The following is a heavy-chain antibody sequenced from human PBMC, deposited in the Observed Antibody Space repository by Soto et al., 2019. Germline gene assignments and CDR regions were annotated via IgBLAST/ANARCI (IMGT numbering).Heavy chain of an antibody. CDR2: IYYSGST. Sequence: SETLSLTCTVSGGSISSGDYYWSWIRQPPGKGLEWIGYIYYSGSTYYNPSLKSRVTISVDTSKNQFSLELSSVTAADTAVYYCASMLGYCSSTSCYGSLDYWGQGTLVTVSS. V-gene: IGHV4-30-4*01. CDR3: ASMLGYCSSTSCYGSLDY. J-gene: IGHJ4*02. D-gene: IGHD2-2*01. CDR1: GGSISSGDYY.